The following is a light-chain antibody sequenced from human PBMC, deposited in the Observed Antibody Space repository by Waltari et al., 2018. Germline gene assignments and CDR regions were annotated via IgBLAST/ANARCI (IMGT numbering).Light chain of an antibody. CDR3: QQYDNYWT. CDR2: KAS. CDR1: QSITNW. V-gene: IGKV1-5*03. Sequence: DIQMTQSPSTLSASVGDRVTITCRASQSITNWLAWYQKKPGKAPKLLIYKASNLESGVPSRFSGSGSGTEFTLTISRLQPDDFATYYCQQYDNYWTFGQGTKVEIK. J-gene: IGKJ1*01.